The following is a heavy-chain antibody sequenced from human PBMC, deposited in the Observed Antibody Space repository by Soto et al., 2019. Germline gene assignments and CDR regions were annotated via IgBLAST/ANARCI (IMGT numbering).Heavy chain of an antibody. J-gene: IGHJ6*02. CDR1: GFXFSSYW. CDR2: INSDGSST. CDR3: ARETGYSSGMDV. Sequence: RLSCAASGFXFSSYWMHWVRQAPGKGLVWVSRINSDGSSTSYADSVKGRFTISRDNAKNTLYLQMNSLRAEDTAAYYCARETGYSSGMDVWGQGTTVTVSS. D-gene: IGHD5-18*01. V-gene: IGHV3-74*01.